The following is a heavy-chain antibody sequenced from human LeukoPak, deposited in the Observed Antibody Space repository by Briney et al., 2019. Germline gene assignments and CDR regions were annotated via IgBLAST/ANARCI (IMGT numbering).Heavy chain of an antibody. Sequence: PGGSLRLSCAASGFSFSNYWMRWVRQAPGKGLECVATIKGDGNKKDYVDSVRGRFTVSIDNAKNSLYLQMSSLRVEDTAIYYCESTTGPWGQGTLVTVSS. CDR1: GFSFSNYW. V-gene: IGHV3-7*01. CDR3: ESTTGP. D-gene: IGHD1-7*01. CDR2: IKGDGNKK. J-gene: IGHJ5*02.